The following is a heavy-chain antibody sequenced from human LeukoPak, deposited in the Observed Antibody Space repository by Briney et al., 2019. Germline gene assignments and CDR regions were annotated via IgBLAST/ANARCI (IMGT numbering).Heavy chain of an antibody. CDR1: GGPFSSYA. J-gene: IGHJ4*02. Sequence: SVKVSFQASGGPFSSYAISWVRPAPGQGLEWVGGIIPIFGTANYAQKFQGRVTITADESTSTAYMELSSLRSEDTAVYYCARGGRYGSGSYYGYWGQGTLVTVSS. D-gene: IGHD3-10*01. V-gene: IGHV1-69*01. CDR3: ARGGRYGSGSYYGY. CDR2: IIPIFGTA.